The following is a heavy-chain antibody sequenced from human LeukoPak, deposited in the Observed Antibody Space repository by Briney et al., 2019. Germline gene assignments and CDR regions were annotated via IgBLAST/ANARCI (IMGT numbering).Heavy chain of an antibody. V-gene: IGHV3-74*01. Sequence: GGSLRLSCAASGFTFSSYVMSWVRQAPGKGLVWVSRSNSDGSRTSYADSVKGRFTISRDNAEKTLYLQMTSLRAEDTAVYYCARDGPDDSGEYYYYYYGMDVWGQGTTVTVSS. CDR2: SNSDGSRT. CDR3: ARDGPDDSGEYYYYYYGMDV. CDR1: GFTFSSYV. J-gene: IGHJ6*02. D-gene: IGHD3-22*01.